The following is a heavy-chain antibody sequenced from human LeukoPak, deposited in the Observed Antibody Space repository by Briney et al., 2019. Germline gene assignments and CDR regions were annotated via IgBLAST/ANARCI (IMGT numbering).Heavy chain of an antibody. Sequence: GGSLRLSCAASGFTFSSYGMHWVRQAPGKGLEWVAVISYDGSNRYYADSVKGRFTISRDNSQNTLYLQMNSLRAEDTAIYYCAKDLAYSSSYLFDYWGQGTLVTVSS. J-gene: IGHJ4*02. CDR3: AKDLAYSSSYLFDY. CDR2: ISYDGSNR. D-gene: IGHD6-6*01. V-gene: IGHV3-30*18. CDR1: GFTFSSYG.